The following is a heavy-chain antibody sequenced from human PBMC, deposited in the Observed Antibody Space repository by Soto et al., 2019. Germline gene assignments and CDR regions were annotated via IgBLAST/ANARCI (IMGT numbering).Heavy chain of an antibody. J-gene: IGHJ2*01. CDR2: IIPIFGTA. V-gene: IGHV1-69*06. Sequence: VALVKVSCKASGGTFSSYAISWVRQAPGQGLEWMGGIIPIFGTANYAQKFQGRVTITADKSTSTAYMELSSLRSEDTAVYYCARGNWDGPDSDCGGDCLSYWYFDLWGRGTLVTVSS. CDR1: GGTFSSYA. D-gene: IGHD2-21*02. CDR3: ARGNWDGPDSDCGGDCLSYWYFDL.